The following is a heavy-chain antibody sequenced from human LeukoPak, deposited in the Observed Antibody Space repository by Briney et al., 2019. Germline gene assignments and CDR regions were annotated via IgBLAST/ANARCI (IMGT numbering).Heavy chain of an antibody. CDR2: INHSGST. J-gene: IGHJ1*01. CDR3: AKDGLWELPYPEYFQH. Sequence: PSETLSLTCAVYGGSFSGYYWSWIRQPPGKGLEWIGEINHSGSTNYNPSLKSRVTISVDTSKNQFSLKLSSVTAADTAVYYCAKDGLWELPYPEYFQHWGQGTLVTVSS. CDR1: GGSFSGYY. D-gene: IGHD1-26*01. V-gene: IGHV4-34*01.